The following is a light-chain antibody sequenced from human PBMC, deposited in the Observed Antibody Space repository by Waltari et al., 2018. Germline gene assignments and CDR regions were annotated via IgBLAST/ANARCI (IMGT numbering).Light chain of an antibody. J-gene: IGLJ3*02. Sequence: SSELTQDPAVSVALGQTVRIPCPGASDRNPFASWYQQKPGLAPLLILYAKDNRPSGIPARFSGSSSGNTASLTIAGAQAEDEADYYCSCRDSGARLFGGGTKLTVL. CDR2: AKD. CDR3: SCRDSGARL. CDR1: SDRNPF. V-gene: IGLV3-19*01.